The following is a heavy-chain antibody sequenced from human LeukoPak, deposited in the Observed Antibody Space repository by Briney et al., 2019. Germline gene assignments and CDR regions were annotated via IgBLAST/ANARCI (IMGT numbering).Heavy chain of an antibody. CDR1: GGSISTFY. D-gene: IGHD3-22*01. V-gene: IGHV4-59*01. CDR3: ARVDYDSSGYFDY. CDR2: VYYSGST. J-gene: IGHJ4*02. Sequence: PSETLSLTCTVSGGSISTFYWSRLRQPPGKQLEWIGYVYYSGSTNYNPSFKTRVTISVDTSKNQFSLKLGSVTPADTAVYYCARVDYDSSGYFDYWGQGTLVTVSS.